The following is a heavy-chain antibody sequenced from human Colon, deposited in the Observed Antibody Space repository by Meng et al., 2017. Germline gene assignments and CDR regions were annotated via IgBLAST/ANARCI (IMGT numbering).Heavy chain of an antibody. J-gene: IGHJ5*02. CDR2: IYYTGNT. V-gene: IGHV4-61*03. Sequence: AQLQRRGPGLLMPPAAPSLTCTVFGASVSSDSHYWSWIRQSPGKGLEWIGYIYYTGNTNYNPSLASRVSMSLDTSKNHFSLHLTSVTAADTAIYYCARVNGDFDEAWFDPWGQGTLVTVSS. CDR3: ARVNGDFDEAWFDP. D-gene: IGHD4-17*01. CDR1: GASVSSDSHY.